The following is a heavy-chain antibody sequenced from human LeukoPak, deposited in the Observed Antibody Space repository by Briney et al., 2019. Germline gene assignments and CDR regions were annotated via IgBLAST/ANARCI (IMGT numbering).Heavy chain of an antibody. V-gene: IGHV1-2*02. D-gene: IGHD4-17*01. CDR2: INPNSGGT. CDR3: ARVFVYGDYYDAFDI. CDR1: GYTFTGYY. Sequence: GASVKVSCKASGYTFTGYYMHWVRQAPGQGLEWMGWINPNSGGTNYAQKFQGRVTMTRDTSISTVYMELSRLRSDDTAVYYCARVFVYGDYYDAFDIWGRGTMVTVSS. J-gene: IGHJ3*02.